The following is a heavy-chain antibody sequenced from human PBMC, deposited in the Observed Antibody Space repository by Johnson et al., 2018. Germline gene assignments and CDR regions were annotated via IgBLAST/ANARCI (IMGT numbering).Heavy chain of an antibody. CDR1: GFTFDDYA. D-gene: IGHD2-15*01. CDR2: ISWNSGSI. V-gene: IGHV3-9*01. CDR3: AAKGGRYYYGMDV. J-gene: IGHJ6*02. Sequence: VQLVQSGGVVVQPGGSLRLSCAASGFTFDDYAMHWVRQAPGKGLEWVSGISWNSGSIGYADSVRGRFTISRDNATNSLYLQMNSLGGEETAVYYCAAKGGRYYYGMDVWGQGTTVTVSS.